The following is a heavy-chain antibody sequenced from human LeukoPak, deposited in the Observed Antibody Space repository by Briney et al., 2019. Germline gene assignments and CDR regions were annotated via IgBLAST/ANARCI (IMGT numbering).Heavy chain of an antibody. V-gene: IGHV3-30*02. D-gene: IGHD2-15*01. Sequence: GGSLRLSCAASGFTFSSYGMHWVRQAPGKGLEWVAFIRYDGSNEYYADSVQGRFTISRDNSKNTLYLQINSLRAEDTAVYYCAKGPYCSGGTCYLNYYYMDVWGKGTTVTVSS. CDR2: IRYDGSNE. CDR1: GFTFSSYG. CDR3: AKGPYCSGGTCYLNYYYMDV. J-gene: IGHJ6*03.